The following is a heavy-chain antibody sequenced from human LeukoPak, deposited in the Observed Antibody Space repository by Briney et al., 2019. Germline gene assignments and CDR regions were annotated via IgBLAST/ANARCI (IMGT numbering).Heavy chain of an antibody. Sequence: NSSETLSLTCTVSGGSISSSSYYWGWIRQPPGKGLEWIGSIYYSGSTYYNPSLKSRVTISVDTSKNQFSLKLSSVTAADTAVYYWATLMATIDYWGQGTLVTVSS. CDR1: GGSISSSSYY. CDR3: ATLMATIDY. V-gene: IGHV4-39*07. J-gene: IGHJ4*02. CDR2: IYYSGST. D-gene: IGHD5-24*01.